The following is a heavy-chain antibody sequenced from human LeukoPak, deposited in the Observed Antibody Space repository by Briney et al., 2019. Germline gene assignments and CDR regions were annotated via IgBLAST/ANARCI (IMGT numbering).Heavy chain of an antibody. J-gene: IGHJ4*02. D-gene: IGHD3-10*01. CDR2: IYYSGST. CDR1: GGSISSSSYY. Sequence: SETLSLTCTVSGGSISSSSYYWGWIRQPPGKGLEWIGSIYYSGSTYYNPSLKSRVTISVDTSKNQFSLKLSSVTAADTAVYYCVRDLMVGGVPYAYFDYWGQGTLVTVSS. V-gene: IGHV4-39*07. CDR3: VRDLMVGGVPYAYFDY.